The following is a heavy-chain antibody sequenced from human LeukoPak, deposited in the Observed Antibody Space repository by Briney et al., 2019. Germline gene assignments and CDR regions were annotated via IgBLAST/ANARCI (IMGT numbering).Heavy chain of an antibody. CDR2: MDPNSGNT. Sequence: ASVTVSCKASGYTFTSYDINWVRQAPGQGLEWMGWMDPNSGNTGYAQKFQGRVTMTRNTSISTAYMELSSPRSEDTAVYYCARDEGDHMGWFDPWGQGTLVTVSS. D-gene: IGHD1-26*01. J-gene: IGHJ5*02. CDR3: ARDEGDHMGWFDP. V-gene: IGHV1-8*01. CDR1: GYTFTSYD.